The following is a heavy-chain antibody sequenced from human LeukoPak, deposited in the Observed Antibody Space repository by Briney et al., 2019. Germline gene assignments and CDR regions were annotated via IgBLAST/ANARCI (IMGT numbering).Heavy chain of an antibody. CDR3: VKEVTGYGYFDY. CDR1: GFTFSNYA. CDR2: FNGGRT. J-gene: IGHJ4*02. V-gene: IGHV3-23*01. D-gene: IGHD2-2*03. Sequence: PGGSLRLSCVASGFTFSNYAMSWVRQAPGKGLEWIAAFNGGRTFFQDSVRGRFTISRDNSKNTLYLQLNSLRGDDTAVYCVKEVTGYGYFDYWGRGTLVTVSS.